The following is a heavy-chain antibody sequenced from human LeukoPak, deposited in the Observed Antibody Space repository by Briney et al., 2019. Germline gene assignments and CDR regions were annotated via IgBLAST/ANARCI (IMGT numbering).Heavy chain of an antibody. V-gene: IGHV4-59*01. CDR3: ARYSRRGYSYYDGLDV. D-gene: IGHD3-22*01. CDR1: RGSISTSY. Sequence: SETLSLTCTVSRGSISTSYWNWIPQPPGKGLEWIGNIYYTRGTSYNPSLTGRVTMSLDIYKNQFSLKMTSVTAADTAHYYCARYSRRGYSYYDGLDVWGQGTTVTVSS. J-gene: IGHJ6*02. CDR2: IYYTRGT.